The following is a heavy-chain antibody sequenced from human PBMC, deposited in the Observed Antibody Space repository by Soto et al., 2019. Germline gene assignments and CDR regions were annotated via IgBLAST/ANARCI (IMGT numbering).Heavy chain of an antibody. D-gene: IGHD6-6*01. CDR2: ISWNSGSI. V-gene: IGHV3-9*01. CDR1: GFTLADYA. Sequence: PGGSLRLSCAASGFTLADYAMHWVRQAPGKGLEWVSGISWNSGSIGYADSVKGRFTISRDNAKNSLYLQMNSLRAEDTALYYCAKDMYSSFFHYYYYYGMDVWGQGTTVTVSS. J-gene: IGHJ6*02. CDR3: AKDMYSSFFHYYYYYGMDV.